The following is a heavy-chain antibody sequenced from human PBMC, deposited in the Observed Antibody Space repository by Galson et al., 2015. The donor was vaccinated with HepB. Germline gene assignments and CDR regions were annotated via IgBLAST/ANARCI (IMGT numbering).Heavy chain of an antibody. D-gene: IGHD1-1*01. CDR2: ISAYNRDT. CDR1: GYTFTSYG. Sequence: SVKVSCKASGYTFTSYGISWVRQAPGQGLEWMGWISAYNRDTNYSQKLQGRVTMTTDTSTSTAYLELRNLRSDDTAVYYCARDSRLELRLNNFFSYGMDVWGQGSAVTVSS. J-gene: IGHJ6*02. V-gene: IGHV1-18*01. CDR3: ARDSRLELRLNNFFSYGMDV.